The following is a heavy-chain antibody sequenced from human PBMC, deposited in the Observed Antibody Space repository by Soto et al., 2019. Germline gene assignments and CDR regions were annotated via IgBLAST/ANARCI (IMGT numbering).Heavy chain of an antibody. CDR1: GFTFSSYS. D-gene: IGHD2-15*01. J-gene: IGHJ4*02. V-gene: IGHV3-48*02. CDR3: AREPTGYCSDGSCYIDY. CDR2: ISSSSSTI. Sequence: PGGSLRLSCAASGFTFSSYSTNWVRQAPGKGLEWVSYISSSSSTIYYADSVKGRFTISRDNAKNSLYLQMNSLRDEDTAVYYCAREPTGYCSDGSCYIDYWGQGTLVTVS.